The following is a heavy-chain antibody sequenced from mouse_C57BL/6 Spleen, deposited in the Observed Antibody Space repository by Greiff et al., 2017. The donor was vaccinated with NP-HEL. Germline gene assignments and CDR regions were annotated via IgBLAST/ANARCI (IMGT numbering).Heavy chain of an antibody. J-gene: IGHJ3*01. CDR2: ISYSGST. Sequence: EVKLLESGPGMVKPSQSLSLTCTVTGYSITSGYDWHWIRHFPGNKLEWMGYISYSGSTNYNPSLKSRISITHDTSKNHFFLKLNSVTTEDTATYYCAREEDLRFAYWGQGTLVTVSA. V-gene: IGHV3-1*01. CDR3: AREEDLRFAY. CDR1: GYSITSGYD.